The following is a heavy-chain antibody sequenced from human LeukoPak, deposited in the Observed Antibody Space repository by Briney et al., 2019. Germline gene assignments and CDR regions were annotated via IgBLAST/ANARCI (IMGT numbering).Heavy chain of an antibody. CDR1: GGSFSGYY. Sequence: PSETLSLTCAVYGGSFSGYYWSWIRQPPGEGLEWIGEINHSGSTNYNPSLKSRVTISVDTSKNQFSLKLSSVTAADTAVYYCARRTYYYDSSGYYYYNWFDPWGQGTLVTVSS. V-gene: IGHV4-34*01. J-gene: IGHJ5*02. D-gene: IGHD3-22*01. CDR2: INHSGST. CDR3: ARRTYYYDSSGYYYYNWFDP.